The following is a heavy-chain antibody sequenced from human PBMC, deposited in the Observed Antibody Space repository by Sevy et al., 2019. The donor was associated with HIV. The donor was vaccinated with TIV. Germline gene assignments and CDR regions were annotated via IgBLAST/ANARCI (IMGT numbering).Heavy chain of an antibody. CDR3: ARDSAQVIVPTAGFDS. Sequence: EGSLRLSCSASGFTFRSFSMHWVRQAPGKELEWVAAIRYDGRTKQYADSVKGRFTISRDNSKNMLSLEMNSLRSEDTGLYFCARDSAQVIVPTAGFDSWGQGTVVTVSS. V-gene: IGHV3-33*01. D-gene: IGHD3-16*02. CDR1: GFTFRSFS. J-gene: IGHJ5*01. CDR2: IRYDGRTK.